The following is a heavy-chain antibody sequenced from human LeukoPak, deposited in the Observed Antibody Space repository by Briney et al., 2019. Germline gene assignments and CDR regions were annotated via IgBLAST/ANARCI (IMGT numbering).Heavy chain of an antibody. J-gene: IGHJ5*02. CDR1: GGSISSSNW. CDR3: AREARPMIAVAGWFDP. CDR2: IYHSGST. D-gene: IGHD3-22*01. V-gene: IGHV4-4*02. Sequence: SGTLSLTCAVSGGSISSSNWWSWVRQPPGKGLEWIGEIYHSGSTNYNPSLKSRVTISVDKSKNQFSLKLSSVTAADTAVYYCAREARPMIAVAGWFDPWGQGTLVTVSS.